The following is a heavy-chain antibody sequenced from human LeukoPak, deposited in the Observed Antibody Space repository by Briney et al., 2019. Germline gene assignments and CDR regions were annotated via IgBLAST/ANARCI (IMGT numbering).Heavy chain of an antibody. D-gene: IGHD1-1*01. CDR2: IGTAGDT. J-gene: IGHJ4*02. CDR3: ARDWDNCWDY. V-gene: IGHV3-13*01. Sequence: GGSLRLSCAASGFTFDSYDMHWVRHATGKGLEWVSAIGTAGDTYYPGSVKGRFTISRENAKNSLYLQMNSLRAGDTAVYYCARDWDNCWDYWGQGTLVTVSS. CDR1: GFTFDSYD.